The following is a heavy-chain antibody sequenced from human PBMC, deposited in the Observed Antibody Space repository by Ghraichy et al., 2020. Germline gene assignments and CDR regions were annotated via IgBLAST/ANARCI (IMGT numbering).Heavy chain of an antibody. CDR2: ITSGVGTT. J-gene: IGHJ3*01. V-gene: IGHV3-23*01. D-gene: IGHD1-26*01. CDR1: GFTFSNYA. CDR3: AKHRSGSYYSAFDL. Sequence: GESLNISCAASGFTFSNYAVGWVRQAPGKGPDWVSSITSGVGTTYCADSVKGRFTISRDNSNSTLYLQTNSLRVEDTAIYYCAKHRSGSYYSAFDLWGQGTMVTVSS.